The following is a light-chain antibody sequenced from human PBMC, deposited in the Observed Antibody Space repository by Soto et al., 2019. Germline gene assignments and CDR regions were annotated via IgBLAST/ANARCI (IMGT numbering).Light chain of an antibody. CDR1: QAISST. CDR3: QQFLHYPLT. V-gene: IGKV1D-13*01. CDR2: DAS. J-gene: IGKJ4*01. Sequence: AIQLTQSLSSLSASVGDRVTIPCRASQAISSTLVWYQQTPGRPPKLLIYDASTLESGVPSRFSGSGYGTDFTLTINSLQPEDFATYYCQQFLHYPLTFGGGTKVDIK.